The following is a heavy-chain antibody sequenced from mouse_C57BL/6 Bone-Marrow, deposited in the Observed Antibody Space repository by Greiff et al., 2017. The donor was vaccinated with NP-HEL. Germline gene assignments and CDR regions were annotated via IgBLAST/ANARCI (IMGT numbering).Heavy chain of an antibody. D-gene: IGHD2-4*01. CDR1: GYTFTSYW. J-gene: IGHJ2*01. V-gene: IGHV1-55*01. Sequence: VQLQQPGAELVKPGASVKMSCKASGYTFTSYWITWVKQRPGQGLEWIGDIYPGSGSTNYNEKFKSKATLTVDTSSSTAYMQLSSLTSEDSAVYYCARSCDYRGYFDYWGQGTTLTVSS. CDR2: IYPGSGST. CDR3: ARSCDYRGYFDY.